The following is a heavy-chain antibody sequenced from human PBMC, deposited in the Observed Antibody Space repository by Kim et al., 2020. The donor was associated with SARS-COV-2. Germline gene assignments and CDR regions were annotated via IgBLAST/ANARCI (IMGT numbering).Heavy chain of an antibody. CDR1: GGSISSYY. J-gene: IGHJ3*02. D-gene: IGHD3-16*02. CDR3: ARLWRSIGDYVWGSYRAAFDI. CDR2: IYYSGST. Sequence: SETLSLTCTVSGGSISSYYWSWIRQPPGKGLEWIGYIYYSGSTNYNPSPKSRVTISVDTSKNQFSLKLSSVTAADTAVYYCARLWRSIGDYVWGSYRAAFDIWGQGTMVTVSS. V-gene: IGHV4-59*08.